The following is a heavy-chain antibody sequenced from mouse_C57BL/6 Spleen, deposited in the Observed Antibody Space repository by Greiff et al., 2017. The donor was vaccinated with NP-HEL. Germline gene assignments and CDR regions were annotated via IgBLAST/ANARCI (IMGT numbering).Heavy chain of an antibody. CDR1: GYTFTSYW. J-gene: IGHJ4*01. D-gene: IGHD1-1*01. Sequence: QVHVKQSGAELAKPGASVKLSCKASGYTFTSYWMHWVKQRPGQGLEWIGYINPSSGYTKYNQKFKDKATLTADKSSSTAYMQLSSLTYEDSAVYYCARSLDVFITTGAMDYWGQGTSVTVSS. CDR2: INPSSGYT. V-gene: IGHV1-7*01. CDR3: ARSLDVFITTGAMDY.